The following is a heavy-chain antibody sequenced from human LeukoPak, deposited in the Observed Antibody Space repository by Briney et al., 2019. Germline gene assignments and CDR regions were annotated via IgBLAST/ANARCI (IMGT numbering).Heavy chain of an antibody. CDR2: WYDGRNK. CDR3: ARDRKNEWLLRYDAFDI. D-gene: IGHD3-22*01. CDR1: GFTFSRFG. V-gene: IGHV3-33*01. J-gene: IGHJ3*02. Sequence: GGSLRLSCAASGFTFSRFGMHWVRQAPGKGLEWVAVWYDGRNKYYADSVKGRFTISRDNSKNTLYLQMNSLRAEDTAVYYCARDRKNEWLLRYDAFDIWGQGTMVTVSS.